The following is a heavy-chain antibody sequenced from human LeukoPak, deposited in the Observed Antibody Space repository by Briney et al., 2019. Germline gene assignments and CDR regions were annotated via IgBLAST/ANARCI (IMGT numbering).Heavy chain of an antibody. CDR2: IYRSGSP. CDR1: LDSTTSNF. CDR3: AREILGGFNPGAY. D-gene: IGHD1-14*01. V-gene: IGHV4-4*02. Sequence: SETLSLTCTVSLDSTTSNFWSWVRQPPGKGLEWIGEIYRSGSPNYNPSLQSRVTISIDRSRNQIVLELSSVTAADTAVYYCAREILGGFNPGAYWGQGILVTVSS. J-gene: IGHJ4*02.